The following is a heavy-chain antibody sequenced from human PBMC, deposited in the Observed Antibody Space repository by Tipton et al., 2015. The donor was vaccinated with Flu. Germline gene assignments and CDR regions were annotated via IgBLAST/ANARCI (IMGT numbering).Heavy chain of an antibody. CDR3: ARAIAAAGSY. J-gene: IGHJ4*02. D-gene: IGHD6-13*01. V-gene: IGHV3-7*01. CDR2: IKQDGSEK. CDR1: GFTFSTSW. Sequence: SLRLSCAASGFTFSTSWMHWVRQAPGKGLEWVANIKQDGSEKYYVDPVKGRFTISRDNAKNSVYLQMNSLRAEDTAVYYCARAIAAAGSYWGQGTLVTVSS.